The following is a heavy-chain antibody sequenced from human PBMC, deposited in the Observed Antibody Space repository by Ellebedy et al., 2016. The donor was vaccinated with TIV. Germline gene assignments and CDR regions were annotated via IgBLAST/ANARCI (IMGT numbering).Heavy chain of an antibody. CDR2: ISGDGNKK. D-gene: IGHD3-22*01. CDR3: ARDNSRYESSGYLGF. CDR1: GFTFSSYA. V-gene: IGHV3-30-3*01. Sequence: PGGSLRLSCAASGFTFSSYAMYWVRQAPGKGLEWVSLISGDGNKKFSADPVKGRFTISRDNSKNTIHLQMNSLRPEDTGVYFCARDNSRYESSGYLGFWGQGSLVTVSS. J-gene: IGHJ4*02.